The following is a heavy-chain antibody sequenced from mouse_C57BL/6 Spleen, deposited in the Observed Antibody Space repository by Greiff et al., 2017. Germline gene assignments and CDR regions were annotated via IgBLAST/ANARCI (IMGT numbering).Heavy chain of an antibody. V-gene: IGHV5-4*01. CDR3: AREGNGNVGGFDY. CDR2: ISDGGSYT. Sequence: EVKLMESGGGLVKPGGSLKLSCAASGFTFSSYAMSWVRQTPEKRLEWVATISDGGSYTYYPDNVKGRFTISRDNAKNNLYLQMSHLKSEDTAMYYCAREGNGNVGGFDYWGQGTTLTVSS. J-gene: IGHJ2*01. CDR1: GFTFSSYA. D-gene: IGHD2-1*01.